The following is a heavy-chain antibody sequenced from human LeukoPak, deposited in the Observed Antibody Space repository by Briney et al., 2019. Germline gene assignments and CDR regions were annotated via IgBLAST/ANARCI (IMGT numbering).Heavy chain of an antibody. CDR2: INHSGST. D-gene: IGHD3-22*01. CDR3: ARGSDYYDSSGYYFWNGSPTYYFDY. CDR1: GGSFSGYY. J-gene: IGHJ4*02. Sequence: SETLSLTCAVYGGSFSGYYWSWIRQPPGKGLEWIGEINHSGSTNYNPSLKSRVTISVDTSKNQFSLKLCSVTAADTAVYYCARGSDYYDSSGYYFWNGSPTYYFDYWGQGTLVAVSS. V-gene: IGHV4-34*01.